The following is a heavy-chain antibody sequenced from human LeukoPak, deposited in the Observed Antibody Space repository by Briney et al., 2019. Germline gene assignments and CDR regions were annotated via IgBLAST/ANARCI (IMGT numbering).Heavy chain of an antibody. Sequence: PGGSLSLSCAASGFTVSSNYMTWVRQPPGKGLEWVSVIYSGGTTYYADSVKGRFTIPRDTSKNTLYLQMNSLRAEGTAVYYCAREGTLIGDYDYWGQGTLVTVSS. D-gene: IGHD1-1*01. V-gene: IGHV3-66*01. J-gene: IGHJ4*02. CDR1: GFTVSSNY. CDR2: IYSGGTT. CDR3: AREGTLIGDYDY.